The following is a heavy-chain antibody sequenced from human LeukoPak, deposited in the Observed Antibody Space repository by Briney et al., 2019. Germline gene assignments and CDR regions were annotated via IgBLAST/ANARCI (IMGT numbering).Heavy chain of an antibody. J-gene: IGHJ4*02. CDR1: GGSISSGGYY. D-gene: IGHD3-22*01. V-gene: IGHV4-31*03. CDR3: AREAHYYDSSGYYYGQGDYYFDY. CDR2: IYYSGGT. Sequence: PSETLSLTCTVSGGSISSGGYYWSWIRQHPGKGLEWIGYIYYSGGTYYNPSLKSRVTISVDPSKNQFSLKLTSVTAADTAVYYCAREAHYYDSSGYYYGQGDYYFDYWGQGTLVTVSS.